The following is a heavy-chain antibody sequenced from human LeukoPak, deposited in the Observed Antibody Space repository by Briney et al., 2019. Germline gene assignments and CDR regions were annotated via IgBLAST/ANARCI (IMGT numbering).Heavy chain of an antibody. CDR3: ARHAAVEGSSGWSPLWWFDP. D-gene: IGHD6-19*01. CDR1: GGSISSYY. CDR2: IYSSGAT. Sequence: PSETLSLACTVSGGSISSYYWSWIRQPAGKGLEWIGRIYSSGATTYNPSLKSRVAMSVDTSKNQFSLNLRSVTAADTAVYYCARHAAVEGSSGWSPLWWFDPWGQGTLVTVSS. V-gene: IGHV4-4*07. J-gene: IGHJ5*02.